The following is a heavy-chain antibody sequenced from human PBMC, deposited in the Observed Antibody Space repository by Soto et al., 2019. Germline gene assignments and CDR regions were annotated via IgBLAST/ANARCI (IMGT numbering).Heavy chain of an antibody. D-gene: IGHD6-13*01. CDR3: ARDRYNSSWYLTSFDY. CDR2: ISAYNGDT. CDR1: GYTFTSYG. J-gene: IGHJ4*02. Sequence: QVQLVQSGAEVKKPGASVKVSCKASGYTFTSYGISWVRQAPGQGLEWMGWISAYNGDTNYAQNLQGRVTMTTETSTRTAYMELRSLRSDATAVYYCARDRYNSSWYLTSFDYWGQGTLVTVSS. V-gene: IGHV1-18*01.